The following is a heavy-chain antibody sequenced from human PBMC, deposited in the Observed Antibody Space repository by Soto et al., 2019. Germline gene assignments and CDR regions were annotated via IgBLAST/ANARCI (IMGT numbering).Heavy chain of an antibody. V-gene: IGHV4-30-2*01. CDR2: IYHSGST. J-gene: IGHJ5*02. D-gene: IGHD6-13*01. CDR1: GGSISSGGYS. CDR3: ARLTGGYSSCWYGWFDP. Sequence: QLQLQESGSGLVKPSQTLSLTCAVSGGSISSGGYSWSWIRQPPGKGLGWIGYIYHSGSTYYNPSLKSRVTISVDRSKNQFSLKLSSVTAADTAVYYCARLTGGYSSCWYGWFDPWGQGTLVTVSS.